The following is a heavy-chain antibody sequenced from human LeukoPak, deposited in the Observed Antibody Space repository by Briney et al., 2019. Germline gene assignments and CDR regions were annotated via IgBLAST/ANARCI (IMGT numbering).Heavy chain of an antibody. CDR1: GGSISSYY. CDR3: ARDRPPDSRSWWGFDY. J-gene: IGHJ4*02. Sequence: SETLSLTCTVSGGSISSYYWSWIRQPAGKGLEWIGRIYTSGSTNYNPSLKSRVTMSVDTSKNQFSLRLVSVTAADTAVYYCARDRPPDSRSWWGFDYWGQGTLVTVSS. V-gene: IGHV4-4*07. CDR2: IYTSGST. D-gene: IGHD6-13*01.